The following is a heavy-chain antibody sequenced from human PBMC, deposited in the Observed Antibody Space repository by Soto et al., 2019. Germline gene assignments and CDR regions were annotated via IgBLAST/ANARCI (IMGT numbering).Heavy chain of an antibody. V-gene: IGHV4-59*08. Sequence: QVQLQESGPGLVKPSETLSLTCTVSGGSISSYYWSWIRQPPGKGLEWIGYIYYSGSTNYNHSLKSRVTISVDTSKNQFALKLSSVAAADTAVYYCASREELYYYGSGSYSPYYYYYGMDVWGQGTTVTVSS. CDR3: ASREELYYYGSGSYSPYYYYYGMDV. D-gene: IGHD3-10*01. CDR2: IYYSGST. CDR1: GGSISSYY. J-gene: IGHJ6*02.